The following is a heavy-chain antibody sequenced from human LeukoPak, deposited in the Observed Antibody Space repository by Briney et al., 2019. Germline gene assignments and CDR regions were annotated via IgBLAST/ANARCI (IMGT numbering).Heavy chain of an antibody. J-gene: IGHJ4*01. CDR3: ARHRYGSGSSYDY. CDR1: GSSFTNYW. V-gene: IGHV5-10-1*01. CDR2: IDPSDSYT. D-gene: IGHD3-10*01. Sequence: GESLKISCKGSGSSFTNYWISWVRQMPGKGLEWMGRIDPSDSYTNYSPSFQGHVTISADKSITTAYLHWSSLKASDTAMYYCARHRYGSGSSYDYWGQGTLVTVSS.